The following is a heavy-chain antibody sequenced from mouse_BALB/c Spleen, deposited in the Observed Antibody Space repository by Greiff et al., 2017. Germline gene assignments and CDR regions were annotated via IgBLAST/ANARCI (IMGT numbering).Heavy chain of an antibody. CDR2: ISYDGSN. V-gene: IGHV3-6*02. J-gene: IGHJ3*01. D-gene: IGHD2-3*01. CDR1: GYSITSGYY. CDR3: ARAGYDPAWFAY. Sequence: DVKLVESGPGLVKPSQSLSLTCSVTGYSITSGYYWNWIRQFPGNKLEWMGYISYDGSNNYNPSLKNRISITRDTSKNQFFLKLNSVTTEDTATYYCARAGYDPAWFAYWGQGTLVTVSA.